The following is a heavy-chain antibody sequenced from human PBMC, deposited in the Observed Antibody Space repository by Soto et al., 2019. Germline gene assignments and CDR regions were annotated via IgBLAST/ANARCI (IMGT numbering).Heavy chain of an antibody. CDR2: ISWTGVAI. Sequence: GGSLRLSCAASGFTFNDYAMHWVRQAPGKGLEWVSGISWTGVAIGYADSVKGRFTISRDNAKNSLYLQTNSLRAEDTALYYCVKDRCTSCFYFDNWGQGSLVTVSS. D-gene: IGHD2-2*01. CDR1: GFTFNDYA. CDR3: VKDRCTSCFYFDN. J-gene: IGHJ4*02. V-gene: IGHV3-9*01.